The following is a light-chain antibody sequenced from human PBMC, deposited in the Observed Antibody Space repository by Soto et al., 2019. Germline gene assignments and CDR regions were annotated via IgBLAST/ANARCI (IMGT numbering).Light chain of an antibody. J-gene: IGKJ5*01. CDR1: RDITNY. Sequence: DIQMTQSPSSLSVSVGDRDTITCQASRDITNYLNWYQQKPGKAPKLLIYDVSKLETGVPSRFSGSGSGTDFTFTISSLQPEDIATYFCQQYDDLPITFGQGTRLEIK. V-gene: IGKV1-33*01. CDR2: DVS. CDR3: QQYDDLPIT.